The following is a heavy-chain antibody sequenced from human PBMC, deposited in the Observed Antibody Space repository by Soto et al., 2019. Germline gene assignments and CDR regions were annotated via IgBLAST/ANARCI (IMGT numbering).Heavy chain of an antibody. CDR1: GGTCRGYY. CDR2: INHIGST. V-gene: IGHV4-34*01. CDR3: ARASRVRYGMIQLWLREEYYYYYGMDV. J-gene: IGHJ6*02. D-gene: IGHD5-18*01. Sequence: SEPLSLSCAVYGGTCRGYYWSWIRQPPGKGLEWIWQINHIGSTNYAPSLKSRVTISVYTSKNQFSLKLSSVTAADTAVYYCARASRVRYGMIQLWLREEYYYYYGMDVWGQGTTVTVSS.